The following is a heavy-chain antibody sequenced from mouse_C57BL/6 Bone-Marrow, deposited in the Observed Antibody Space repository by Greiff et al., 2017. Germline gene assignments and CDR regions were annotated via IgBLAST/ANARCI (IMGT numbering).Heavy chain of an antibody. CDR1: GFNIKDDY. CDR3: TTGTVGGDWYFDV. D-gene: IGHD1-1*01. V-gene: IGHV14-4*01. CDR2: IDPENGDT. Sequence: EVQLQQSGAELVRPGASVKLSCTASGFNIKDDYMHWVQQRPEQGLEWIGWIDPENGDTEYASKFQGKATITADTSSNTAYLQLSSLTSEDTAVYYCTTGTVGGDWYFDVWGTGTTVTVSA. J-gene: IGHJ1*03.